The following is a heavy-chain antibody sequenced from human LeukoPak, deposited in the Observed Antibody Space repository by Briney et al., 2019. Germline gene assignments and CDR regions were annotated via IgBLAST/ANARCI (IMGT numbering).Heavy chain of an antibody. J-gene: IGHJ3*02. V-gene: IGHV4-38-2*01. Sequence: SETLSLTCAVSGYSISSGYYWGWIRQSPGRGLEWIGTIHHSGSTYYNPSLKSRVTISVDTSKNQFALKLSSVTAADTAVYYCARVWAQDPKRAFDIWAQGTMVTVSS. CDR1: GYSISSGYY. CDR2: IHHSGST. D-gene: IGHD3-16*01. CDR3: ARVWAQDPKRAFDI.